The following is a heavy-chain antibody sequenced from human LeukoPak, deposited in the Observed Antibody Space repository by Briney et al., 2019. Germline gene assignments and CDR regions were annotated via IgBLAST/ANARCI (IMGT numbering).Heavy chain of an antibody. J-gene: IGHJ5*02. CDR3: VKGGYDYGAPPIDP. CDR1: GFTFSSYA. Sequence: GGSLRLSCSASGFTFSSYAMHWVRQAPGKGLEYVSAISSNGGSTYYADSVKGRFTICRDNSKNTLYLQMSSLRAEDTAVYYCVKGGYDYGAPPIDPWGQGTLVTVSS. D-gene: IGHD4-17*01. V-gene: IGHV3-64D*06. CDR2: ISSNGGST.